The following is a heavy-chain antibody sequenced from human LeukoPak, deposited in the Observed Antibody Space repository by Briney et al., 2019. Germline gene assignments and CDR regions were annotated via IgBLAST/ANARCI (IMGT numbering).Heavy chain of an antibody. CDR2: ISSNGDNT. D-gene: IGHD1-26*01. CDR3: ARVGATVLFGVQY. V-gene: IGHV3-64*04. CDR1: GFTFSTYV. J-gene: IGHJ4*02. Sequence: GGSLRLSCSVSGFTFSTYVMHRVRQAPGKGLEYVSAISSNGDNTYYADSVKGRFTISRDNAKNSLYLQMNSLRAEDTAVYYCARVGATVLFGVQYWGQGTLVTVSS.